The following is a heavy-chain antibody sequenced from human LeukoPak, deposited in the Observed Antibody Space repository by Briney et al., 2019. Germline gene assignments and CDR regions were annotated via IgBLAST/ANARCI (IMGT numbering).Heavy chain of an antibody. CDR2: ISSSSSYI. J-gene: IGHJ4*02. D-gene: IGHD6-6*01. Sequence: GGSLRLSCAVSGFTFSNYWMSWVRQAPGKGLEWVSFISSSSSYIYYADSVKGRFTISRDNAKNSLYLQMNSLRAEDTAVYYCTRDEDFYSSSSDYWGQGTLVTVSS. CDR3: TRDEDFYSSSSDY. V-gene: IGHV3-21*01. CDR1: GFTFSNYW.